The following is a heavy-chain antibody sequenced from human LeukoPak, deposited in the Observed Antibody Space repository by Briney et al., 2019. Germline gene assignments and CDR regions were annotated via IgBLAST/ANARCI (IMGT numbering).Heavy chain of an antibody. D-gene: IGHD2-2*01. CDR3: ARARYCSSTSCYGGDFDY. V-gene: IGHV4-30-4*01. Sequence: PSETLSLTCTVSGGSISSSFYYWSWIRQPPGKGLEWIGYIYYSGSTYYNPSLKSRVTISVDTSKNQFSLKLSSVTAADTAVYYCARARYCSSTSCYGGDFDYWGQGTLVTVSS. CDR1: GGSISSSFYY. J-gene: IGHJ4*02. CDR2: IYYSGST.